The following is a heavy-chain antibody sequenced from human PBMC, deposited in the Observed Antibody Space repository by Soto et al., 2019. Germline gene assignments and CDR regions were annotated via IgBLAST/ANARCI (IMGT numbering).Heavy chain of an antibody. CDR1: DFILSDAW. J-gene: IGHJ4*02. CDR2: IKSKAHGETT. Sequence: EVQLEESGGGLIKPGESLTLSCAASDFILSDAWMKWVRQAPGKGLEWVGRIKSKAHGETTDYAAPLKGRFTILREDSKNTLYLQMNRLQTADTAMYYCASYRDSSGLWRYVYWGQGALVTVSS. D-gene: IGHD3-22*01. V-gene: IGHV3-15*07. CDR3: ASYRDSSGLWRYVY.